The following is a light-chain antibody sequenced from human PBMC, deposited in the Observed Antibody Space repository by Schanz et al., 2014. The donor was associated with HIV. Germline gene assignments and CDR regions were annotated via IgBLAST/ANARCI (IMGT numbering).Light chain of an antibody. CDR2: DVA. V-gene: IGLV2-8*01. CDR1: SSDVGGYDF. J-gene: IGLJ3*02. CDR3: SSYAGTNNLWV. Sequence: QSALTQPASVSGSPGQSITISCTGTSSDVGGYDFVSWFQQYPGKAPKLMIYDVAKRPSGVPDRFSGSKSGNTASLTVSGLQAEDEADYYCSSYAGTNNLWVFGGGTKLTVL.